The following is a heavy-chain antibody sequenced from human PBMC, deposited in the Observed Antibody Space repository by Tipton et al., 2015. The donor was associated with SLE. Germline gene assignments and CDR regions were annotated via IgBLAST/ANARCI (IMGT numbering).Heavy chain of an antibody. D-gene: IGHD3-22*01. CDR1: TFTFSSYA. J-gene: IGHJ3*01. V-gene: IGHV3-30*04. Sequence: RSLRLSCAASTFTFSSYAMHWVRQAPGRGLEWVAFMSNDGSNEYYADSVKGRFTISRDNSRNTLYLQMSSLRAEDTAVYYCGKSLYDSSVYRQDDAFDVWGQGTMVTVSS. CDR2: MSNDGSNE. CDR3: GKSLYDSSVYRQDDAFDV.